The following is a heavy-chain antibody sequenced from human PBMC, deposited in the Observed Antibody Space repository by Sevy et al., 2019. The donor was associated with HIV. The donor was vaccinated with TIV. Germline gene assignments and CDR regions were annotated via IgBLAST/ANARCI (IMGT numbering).Heavy chain of an antibody. CDR1: GFTFSTYD. J-gene: IGHJ6*02. V-gene: IGHV3-30*18. CDR2: ISHDGNYR. D-gene: IGHD3-16*01. Sequence: GGSLRLSCAASGFTFSTYDIHWVRQAPGKGLEWVAFISHDGNYRYYADSERGRFSMSRDNSKNTLYLQMNGLSFEDTAVYYCAKNRPPGGSYFSRHAMDVWGRGTTVTVSS. CDR3: AKNRPPGGSYFSRHAMDV.